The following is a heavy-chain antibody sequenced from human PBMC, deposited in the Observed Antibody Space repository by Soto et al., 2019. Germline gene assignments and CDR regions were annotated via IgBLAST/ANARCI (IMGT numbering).Heavy chain of an antibody. CDR1: GFTFSSYA. D-gene: IGHD2-2*01. V-gene: IGHV3-23*01. CDR2: ISGSGGST. J-gene: IGHJ4*02. CDR3: ASQQCRSSTSCNDY. Sequence: PGGSLRLSCAASGFTFSSYAMSWVRQAPGKGLEWVSAISGSGGSTYYADSVKGRFTISRDNAKNSLYLQMNSLRAEDTAVYYCASQQCRSSTSCNDYWGQGTLVTVSS.